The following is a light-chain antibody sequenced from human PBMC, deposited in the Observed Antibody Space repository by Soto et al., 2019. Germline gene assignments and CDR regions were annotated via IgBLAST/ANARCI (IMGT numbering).Light chain of an antibody. Sequence: QSALTQPACVSGSPGRSITISCTGTSSDVGNYNLVSWYQHHAGKAPKLMIFEVSKRPSGVSNRFSGSKSGNTASLTISGLQAEDEADYYCCSYAHSSTYVFGTGTKVTVL. J-gene: IGLJ1*01. V-gene: IGLV2-23*02. CDR3: CSYAHSSTYV. CDR2: EVS. CDR1: SSDVGNYNL.